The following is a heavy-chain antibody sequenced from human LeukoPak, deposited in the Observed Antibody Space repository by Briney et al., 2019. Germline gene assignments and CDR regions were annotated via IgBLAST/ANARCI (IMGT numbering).Heavy chain of an antibody. J-gene: IGHJ6*03. CDR3: ARFLGTEYYDFWSGYYPAPYYYYYYMDV. D-gene: IGHD3-3*01. V-gene: IGHV4-61*02. CDR2: IYTSGST. CDR1: GGSISSGTYY. Sequence: SQTLSLTCTVSGGSISSGTYYWSWIRQPAGKGLEWIGRIYTSGSTNYNPSLKSRVTISVDTSKNQFSLKLSSVTAADTAVYYCARFLGTEYYDFWSGYYPAPYYYYYYMDVWGKGTTVTVSS.